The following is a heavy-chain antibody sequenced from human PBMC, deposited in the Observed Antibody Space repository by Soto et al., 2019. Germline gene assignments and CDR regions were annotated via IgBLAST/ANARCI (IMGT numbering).Heavy chain of an antibody. Sequence: QVQLVQSGAEVKKPGSSVKVSCKASGGTFSSYAISWVRQAPGQGLEWMGGIIPISGTANYAQKFQGRVTITADESTSTAYMEPSSLRSEDAAVYSCARAQGSSTSLEIYYYYYYGMDVWGQGTTVTVSS. CDR2: IIPISGTA. CDR3: ARAQGSSTSLEIYYYYYYGMDV. J-gene: IGHJ6*02. D-gene: IGHD2-2*01. V-gene: IGHV1-69*01. CDR1: GGTFSSYA.